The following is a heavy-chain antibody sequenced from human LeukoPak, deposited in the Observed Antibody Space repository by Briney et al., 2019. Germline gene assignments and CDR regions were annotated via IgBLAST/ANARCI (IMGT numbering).Heavy chain of an antibody. CDR1: GGSISSGDYY. V-gene: IGHV4-39*01. CDR2: IYYSGST. Sequence: SETLSLTCTVSGGSISSGDYYWSWIRQPPGKGLEYIGNIYYSGSTYYNPSLKSRVTISVDTSKNQFSVNLSSVTAADTAVYYCARHRQSLAGNFDYWGQGTLVTVSS. J-gene: IGHJ4*02. CDR3: ARHRQSLAGNFDY. D-gene: IGHD6-19*01.